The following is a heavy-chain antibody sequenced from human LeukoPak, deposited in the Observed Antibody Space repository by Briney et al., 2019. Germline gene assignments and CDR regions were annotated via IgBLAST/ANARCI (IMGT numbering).Heavy chain of an antibody. CDR2: ISSGGSNI. Sequence: GGALRLSCAASGFILSRYELHWVRQAPGKGLAGVSYISSGGSNIYYADSVKGRFTISRDNAKNSLYLQMNSLRAEDTAVYYCARDVYGSGRSGDFDTWGQGTLVAVSS. D-gene: IGHD3-10*01. J-gene: IGHJ4*02. CDR1: GFILSRYE. V-gene: IGHV3-48*03. CDR3: ARDVYGSGRSGDFDT.